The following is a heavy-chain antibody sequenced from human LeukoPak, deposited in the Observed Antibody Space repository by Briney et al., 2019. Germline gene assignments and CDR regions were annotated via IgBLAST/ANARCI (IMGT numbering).Heavy chain of an antibody. D-gene: IGHD2-2*03. CDR3: ARGLDIVGFPDMGNWFDP. Sequence: PSQTLSLTCTVSGGSISSGDYYWSWIRQPAGKGLEWIGRIYTSGITNFNPSLKSRVTISLDASKNQFSLKLSSMTAADTAVYYCARGLDIVGFPDMGNWFDPWGQGTLVTVSS. CDR1: GGSISSGDYY. V-gene: IGHV4-61*02. CDR2: IYTSGIT. J-gene: IGHJ5*02.